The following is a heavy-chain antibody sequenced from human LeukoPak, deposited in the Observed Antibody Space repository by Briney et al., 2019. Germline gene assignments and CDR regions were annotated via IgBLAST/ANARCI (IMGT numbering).Heavy chain of an antibody. CDR2: IIVGTGTT. CDR1: GFTFSTSA. D-gene: IGHD4-23*01. Sequence: ASVKVSCKASGFTFSTSAVQWVRQARGQRLEWIGWIIVGTGTTNYAQSLQGRVTITRDMSTSTAYMELSSLGSEDTAVYYCAAELYGGNFDCCNFEIWGQGTMVTVSS. V-gene: IGHV1-58*01. CDR3: AAELYGGNFDCCNFEI. J-gene: IGHJ3*02.